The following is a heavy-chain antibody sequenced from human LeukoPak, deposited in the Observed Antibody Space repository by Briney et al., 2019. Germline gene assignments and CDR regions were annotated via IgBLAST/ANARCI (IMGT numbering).Heavy chain of an antibody. J-gene: IGHJ4*02. Sequence: SVKVSCKASGGTFTSYAISWVRQAPGQGLEWMGGIIPIFGTANYAQKFQGRVTITTDESTSTAYMELSSLRSEDTAVYYCARDLLGYDSSGYYQGFDYWGQGTLVTVSS. V-gene: IGHV1-69*05. CDR3: ARDLLGYDSSGYYQGFDY. CDR2: IIPIFGTA. CDR1: GGTFTSYA. D-gene: IGHD3-22*01.